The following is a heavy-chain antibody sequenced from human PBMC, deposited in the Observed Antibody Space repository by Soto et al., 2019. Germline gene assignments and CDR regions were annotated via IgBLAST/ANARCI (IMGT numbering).Heavy chain of an antibody. Sequence: QVKLVQSGAEVKKPGASVKVSCKASGYTFTRYGISWVRQAPGQGLEWMGWINVYNGNTNYAQKLQGRVTMTTDTSTSTAYLDLRSLRSVDTAVYFCARYTSRGEYDYWGQGTLVTVSS. CDR3: ARYTSRGEYDY. D-gene: IGHD3-10*01. CDR2: INVYNGNT. J-gene: IGHJ4*02. V-gene: IGHV1-18*01. CDR1: GYTFTRYG.